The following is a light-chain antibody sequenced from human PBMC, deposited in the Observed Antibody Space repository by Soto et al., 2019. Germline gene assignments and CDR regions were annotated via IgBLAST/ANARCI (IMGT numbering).Light chain of an antibody. J-gene: IGLJ1*01. Sequence: SVLTQPPSVSGSPGQSVTISCTGTSSDVGGYNRVSWYQQPPGKAPKLLIYDVSNRPSGGSTRFSGSKSGNTASLTISGLQAEDEADYYCTSYATGSAYVFGPGTKVTV. CDR1: SSDVGGYNR. CDR2: DVS. V-gene: IGLV2-18*02. CDR3: TSYATGSAYV.